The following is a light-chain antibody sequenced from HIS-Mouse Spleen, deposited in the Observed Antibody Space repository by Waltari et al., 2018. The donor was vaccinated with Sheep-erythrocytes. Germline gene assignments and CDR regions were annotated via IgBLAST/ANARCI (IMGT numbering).Light chain of an antibody. J-gene: IGKJ4*01. Sequence: DIVITQSPDSLAVSLGERATINCKSSQSVLYSSNNKNYLAWYQQKPGQPPKLLIYWASTREAGVPDRFSGSGSGTDFTLTISSLQAEDVAVYYCQQYYSTLTFGGGTK. CDR3: QQYYSTLT. V-gene: IGKV4-1*01. CDR1: QSVLYSSNNKNY. CDR2: WAS.